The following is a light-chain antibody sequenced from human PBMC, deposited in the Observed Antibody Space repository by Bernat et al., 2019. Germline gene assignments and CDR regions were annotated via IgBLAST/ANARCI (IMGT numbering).Light chain of an antibody. CDR3: SAWDSSLSAWV. V-gene: IGLV10-54*04. CDR1: SNNVRNQG. Sequence: QAGLTQPPSVSKGLRQTATLTCTGNSNNVRNQGAAWLQQHQGHPPKLLSYRNNNRPSGISERFSASRSGNTASLTITGRQPEYEADYYCSAWDSSLSAWVFGGGTKLTVL. J-gene: IGLJ3*02. CDR2: RNN.